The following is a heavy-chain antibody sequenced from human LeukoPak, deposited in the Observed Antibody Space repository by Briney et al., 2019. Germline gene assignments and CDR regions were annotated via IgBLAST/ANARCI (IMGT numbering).Heavy chain of an antibody. CDR2: IDPSGGST. D-gene: IGHD3-10*01. CDR1: GYTFTSYY. CDR3: ARDPGVLLWFGELWGFDY. J-gene: IGHJ4*02. V-gene: IGHV1-46*01. Sequence: ASVKVSCKASGYTFTSYYMHWVRQAPGQGLEWMGIIDPSGGSTSNAQNFQGRVTMTRDTSTSTAYMELRSLRSDDTAVYYCARDPGVLLWFGELWGFDYWGQGTLVTVSS.